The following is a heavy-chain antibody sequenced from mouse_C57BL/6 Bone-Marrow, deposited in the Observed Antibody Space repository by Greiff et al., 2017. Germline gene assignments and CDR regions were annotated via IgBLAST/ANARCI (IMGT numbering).Heavy chain of an antibody. CDR2: IDPSDSYT. J-gene: IGHJ4*01. CDR3: ARLDAYLPFYAMYY. V-gene: IGHV1-69*01. D-gene: IGHD2-1*01. Sequence: QVQLQQPGAELVMPGASVKLSCKASGYTFTSYWMHWVKQRPGQGLEWIGEIDPSDSYTTYNQKFKGKSTLTVDKSSSTAYMQLSSLTSEDSAVYYCARLDAYLPFYAMYYWGQGTSVTGSS. CDR1: GYTFTSYW.